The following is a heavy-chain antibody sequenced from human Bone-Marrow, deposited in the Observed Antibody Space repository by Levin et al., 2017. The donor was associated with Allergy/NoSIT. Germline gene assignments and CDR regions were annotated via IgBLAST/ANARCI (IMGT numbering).Heavy chain of an antibody. Sequence: SQTLSLPCAVYGGSFRGYYWSWIRQPPGKGLEWIGEINHSGSTNYNPSLKSRVTISVDTSKNQFSLKLSSVTAADTAVYYCARAPPRYCSGGSCFRRRIWFDPWGQGTLVTVSS. J-gene: IGHJ5*02. CDR3: ARAPPRYCSGGSCFRRRIWFDP. D-gene: IGHD2-15*01. CDR2: INHSGST. V-gene: IGHV4-34*01. CDR1: GGSFRGYY.